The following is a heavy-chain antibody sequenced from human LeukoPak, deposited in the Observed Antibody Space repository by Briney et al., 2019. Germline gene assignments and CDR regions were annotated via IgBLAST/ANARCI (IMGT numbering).Heavy chain of an antibody. D-gene: IGHD3-3*01. CDR1: GFTFSTYW. J-gene: IGHJ4*02. V-gene: IGHV3-7*01. Sequence: GGSLSPSRTASGFTFSTYWICCVRQAPGKGLECVANIKQDGSEKEYVDSVKGRFTISRDNAKNSLYLQMISLRAEDTAVYYCARWRGAQYDFDSYDQGNVVTVSS. CDR3: ARWRGAQYDFDS. CDR2: IKQDGSEK.